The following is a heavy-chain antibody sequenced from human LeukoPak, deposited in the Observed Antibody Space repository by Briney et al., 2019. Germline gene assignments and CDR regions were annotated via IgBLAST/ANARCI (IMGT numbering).Heavy chain of an antibody. CDR1: GESFSGYD. Sequence: SETLSLTCAVYGESFSGYDWTWIRQPPGKGLEWIGEINHSGSTNYNPSLKSRVTISADTSKNQFSLNMRSMTAADTAVYYCARAQGTVAIDYWGQGTLVTVSS. CDR2: INHSGST. J-gene: IGHJ4*02. D-gene: IGHD5-12*01. V-gene: IGHV4-34*01. CDR3: ARAQGTVAIDY.